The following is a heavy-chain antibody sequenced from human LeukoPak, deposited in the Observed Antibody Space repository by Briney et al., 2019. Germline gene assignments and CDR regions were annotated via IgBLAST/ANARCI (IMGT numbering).Heavy chain of an antibody. J-gene: IGHJ4*02. CDR3: TTDSAQGGKY. CDR2: IKSKTDGGTT. CDR1: GGSFSGYY. Sequence: ETLSLTCAVYGGSFSGYYWSWVRQAPGKGLEWVGRIKSKTDGGTTDYAAPVKGRFTISRDDSKNTLYLQMNSLKTEDTAVYYCTTDSAQGGKYWGQGTLVTVSS. V-gene: IGHV3-15*01. D-gene: IGHD3-16*01.